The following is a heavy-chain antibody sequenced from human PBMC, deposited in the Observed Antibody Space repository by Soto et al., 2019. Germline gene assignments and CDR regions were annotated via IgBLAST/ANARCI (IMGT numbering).Heavy chain of an antibody. J-gene: IGHJ6*02. CDR1: GYTFTGYY. Sequence: QVQLVQSGAEVTTPGASVRVSCKASGYTFTGYYIHWVREAPGQGLEWMGWINPQTGGTSYGQKFQGRVTLSRDTSINTAYLELSRLRFSDAAVYFFARERSQVISAGMDVWCQGTTGTVSS. D-gene: IGHD2-21*01. V-gene: IGHV1-2*02. CDR3: ARERSQVISAGMDV. CDR2: INPQTGGT.